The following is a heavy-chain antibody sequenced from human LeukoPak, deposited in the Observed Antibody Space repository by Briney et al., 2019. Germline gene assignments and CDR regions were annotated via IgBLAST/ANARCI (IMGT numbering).Heavy chain of an antibody. CDR3: ARGSAFDI. J-gene: IGHJ3*02. CDR2: IYYSGST. Sequence: SQTLSLTCTVSGGSISSYYWNWIRQPPGKGLEWIGYIYYSGSTNYNPFLKSRVTISVDTSKNQFSLKLSSVTAADTAVHYCARGSAFDIWGQGTMVTVSS. CDR1: GGSISSYY. D-gene: IGHD6-25*01. V-gene: IGHV4-59*08.